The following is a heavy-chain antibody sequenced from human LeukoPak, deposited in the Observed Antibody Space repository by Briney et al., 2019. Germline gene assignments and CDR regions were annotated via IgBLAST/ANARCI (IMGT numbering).Heavy chain of an antibody. CDR3: ARFFCSGGNCNSGYYYAMDV. D-gene: IGHD2-15*01. J-gene: IGHJ6*02. CDR2: ISGSGGST. Sequence: GGSLRLSCAASGFTFSSYAMSWVRQAPGKGLEWVSAISGSGGSTYYADSGKGRFTISRDNSKNTLYLQMNSLRVEDTAVYYCARFFCSGGNCNSGYYYAMDVWGQGTTVTVSS. V-gene: IGHV3-23*01. CDR1: GFTFSSYA.